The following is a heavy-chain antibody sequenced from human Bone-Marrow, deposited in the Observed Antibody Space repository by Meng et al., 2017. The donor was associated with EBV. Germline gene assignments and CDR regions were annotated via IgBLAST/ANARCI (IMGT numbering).Heavy chain of an antibody. D-gene: IGHD2-15*01. Sequence: QVHVVQAGAEGKKPGASVKVSCKASGYTFTSYDINWVRQATGQGLEWMGWMNPNSGNTGYAQKFQGRVTMTRNTSISTAYMELSSLRSEDTAVYYCARVLCGSCYSIDYWGQGTLVTVSS. CDR2: MNPNSGNT. CDR1: GYTFTSYD. CDR3: ARVLCGSCYSIDY. J-gene: IGHJ4*02. V-gene: IGHV1-8*01.